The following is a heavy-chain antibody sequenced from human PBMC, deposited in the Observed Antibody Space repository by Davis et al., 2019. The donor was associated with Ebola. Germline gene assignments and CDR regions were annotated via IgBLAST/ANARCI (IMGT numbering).Heavy chain of an antibody. CDR1: GLTFSSLS. J-gene: IGHJ6*02. CDR3: ASSSIAARPGYYYGKDV. V-gene: IGHV3-21*01. D-gene: IGHD6-6*01. CDR2: ISSSSSYI. Sequence: GGSLRPSCPASGLTFSSLSMNCVRQAPGKGLEWVSSISSSSSYIYYADSVKGRFTISRDNAKNSLYLQMNSLRAEDTAVYYCASSSIAARPGYYYGKDVWGQGTTVTVSS.